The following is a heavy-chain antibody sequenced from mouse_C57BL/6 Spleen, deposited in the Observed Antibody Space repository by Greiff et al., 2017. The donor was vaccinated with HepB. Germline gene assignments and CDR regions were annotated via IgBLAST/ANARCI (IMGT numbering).Heavy chain of an antibody. CDR3: ARDPPFYYGSSYGYFDV. CDR2: INPNNGGT. V-gene: IGHV1-22*01. D-gene: IGHD1-1*01. J-gene: IGHJ1*03. CDR1: GYTFTDYN. Sequence: VQLQQSGPELVKPGASVKMSCKASGYTFTDYNMHWVKQSHGKSLEWIGYINPNNGGTSYNQKFKGKATLTVNKSSSTAYMELRSLTSEDSAVYYCARDPPFYYGSSYGYFDVWGTGTTVTVSS.